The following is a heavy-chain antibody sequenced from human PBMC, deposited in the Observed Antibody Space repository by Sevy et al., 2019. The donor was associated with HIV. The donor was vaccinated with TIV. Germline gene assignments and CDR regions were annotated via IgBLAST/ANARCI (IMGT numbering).Heavy chain of an antibody. CDR3: ARAGVVVVAATADVRNWFDP. Sequence: ASVKVSCKASGYTFTSYAMHWVRQAPGQRLEWMGWINAGNGNTKYSQKFQGRVTITRDTSASTAYMELSSLRSEDTAVYYCARAGVVVVAATADVRNWFDPWGQGTLVTVSS. CDR1: GYTFTSYA. J-gene: IGHJ5*02. CDR2: INAGNGNT. V-gene: IGHV1-3*01. D-gene: IGHD2-15*01.